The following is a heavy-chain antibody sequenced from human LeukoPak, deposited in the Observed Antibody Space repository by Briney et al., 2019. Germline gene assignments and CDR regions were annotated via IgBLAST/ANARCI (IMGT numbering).Heavy chain of an antibody. V-gene: IGHV2-70*01. CDR1: GFSLSTSGMC. Sequence: SGPALVKPTQTLTLTCTFSGFSLSTSGMCMSWIRQPPGKALEWLALIHWDDDKYYSTSLKTRLTISKDTSKNQVVLTITNLDPVDTATYYCARMIYDSSHFDYWGQGTLVTVSS. D-gene: IGHD6-13*01. CDR3: ARMIYDSSHFDY. CDR2: IHWDDDK. J-gene: IGHJ4*02.